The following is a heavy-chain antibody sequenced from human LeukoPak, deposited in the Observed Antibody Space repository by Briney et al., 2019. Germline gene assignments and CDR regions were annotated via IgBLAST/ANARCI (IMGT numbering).Heavy chain of an antibody. V-gene: IGHV4-4*07. J-gene: IGHJ4*02. D-gene: IGHD3-3*01. CDR2: IYTSGST. CDR3: ARDYDFWSGYYTFDY. CDR1: GGSISSYY. Sequence: SETLSLTCTVSGGSISSYYWSWIRQPAGKGLEWIGRIYTSGSTNYNPSLKSRVTMSVDTSKDQFSLKLSSVTAADTAVYYCARDYDFWSGYYTFDYWGQGTLVTVSS.